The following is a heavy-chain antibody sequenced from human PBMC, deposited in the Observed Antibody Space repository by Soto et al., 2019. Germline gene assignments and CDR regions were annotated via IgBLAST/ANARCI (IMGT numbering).Heavy chain of an antibody. D-gene: IGHD4-17*01. V-gene: IGHV4-34*01. CDR3: ARHHDYGDYDFPTYYFDY. Sequence: PSETLSLTCAVYGGSFSGYYWSWIRQPPGKGLEWIGEINHSGSTNYNPSLKSRVTISVDTSKNQFSLKLSSVTAADTAVYYCARHHDYGDYDFPTYYFDYWGQGTLVTVSS. CDR2: INHSGST. CDR1: GGSFSGYY. J-gene: IGHJ4*02.